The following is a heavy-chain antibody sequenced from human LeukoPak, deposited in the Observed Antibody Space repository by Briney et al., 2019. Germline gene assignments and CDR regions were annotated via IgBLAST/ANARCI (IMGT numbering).Heavy chain of an antibody. V-gene: IGHV3-21*01. CDR2: ISSSSSYI. J-gene: IGHJ4*02. Sequence: KTGGSLRLSCAASGFTFSSYSMNWVRQAPGKGLEWVSSISSSSSYIYYADSVKGRFTISRDNAKNSLYLQMNSLRAEDTAVYYCAGPRDSSVYYGPGFNYWGQETLVTVSS. CDR1: GFTFSSYS. D-gene: IGHD3-22*01. CDR3: AGPRDSSVYYGPGFNY.